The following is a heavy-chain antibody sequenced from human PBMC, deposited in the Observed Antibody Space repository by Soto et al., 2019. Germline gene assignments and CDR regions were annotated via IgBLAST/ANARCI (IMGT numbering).Heavy chain of an antibody. Sequence: SETLSLTCTVSGGSISSSSYYWGWIRQPPGKGLEWIGSIYYSGSTYYNPSLKSRVTISVDTSKNQFSLKLSSVTAADTAVYYCARHGGTTGTQGNWFDPWGQGTLVTVSS. CDR3: ARHGGTTGTQGNWFDP. V-gene: IGHV4-39*01. J-gene: IGHJ5*02. CDR2: IYYSGST. CDR1: GGSISSSSYY. D-gene: IGHD1-1*01.